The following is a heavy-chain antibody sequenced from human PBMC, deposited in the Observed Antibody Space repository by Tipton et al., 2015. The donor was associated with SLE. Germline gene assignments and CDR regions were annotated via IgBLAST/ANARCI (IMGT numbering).Heavy chain of an antibody. Sequence: SLRLSCAASGFTFNNYGMHWVRQAPGKGLEWVAVLSYDGSNKYYADSVKGRFTISRDNSKNTLYLQMNSLRAEDTAVYYCASQLAPYYYGMDVWGQGTTVTVSS. D-gene: IGHD2-2*01. CDR1: GFTFNNYG. CDR3: ASQLAPYYYGMDV. V-gene: IGHV3-30*19. J-gene: IGHJ6*02. CDR2: LSYDGSNK.